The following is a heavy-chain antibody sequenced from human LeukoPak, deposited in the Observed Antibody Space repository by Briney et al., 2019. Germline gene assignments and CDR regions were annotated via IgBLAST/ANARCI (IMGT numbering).Heavy chain of an antibody. J-gene: IGHJ6*03. CDR3: AINGYCSGGSCYSYYYYYYMDV. D-gene: IGHD2-15*01. Sequence: SETLSLTCTVSGGSISSSSYYWGWIRQPPGKGLEWIGSIYYSGSTYYNPSLKSRVTISVDTSKNQFSLKLSSVTAADMAVYYCAINGYCSGGSCYSYYYYYYMDVWGKGTTVTVSS. CDR1: GGSISSSSYY. V-gene: IGHV4-39*07. CDR2: IYYSGST.